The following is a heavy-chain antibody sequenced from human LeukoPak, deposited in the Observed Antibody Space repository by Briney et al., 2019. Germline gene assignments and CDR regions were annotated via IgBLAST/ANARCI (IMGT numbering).Heavy chain of an antibody. J-gene: IGHJ4*02. CDR1: GFTVSTNY. V-gene: IGHV3-66*01. D-gene: IGHD3-16*01. Sequence: GGSLRLSCAASGFTVSTNYMSWVRQAPGKGLEWLSIIYSGGSTSYADSVKGRFTISRDNSKNTLYPQMSSLRAEDTAVYYCARVHWGYWGQGTLVTVSS. CDR2: IYSGGST. CDR3: ARVHWGY.